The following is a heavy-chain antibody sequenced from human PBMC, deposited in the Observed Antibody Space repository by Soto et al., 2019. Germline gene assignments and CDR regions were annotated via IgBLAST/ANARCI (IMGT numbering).Heavy chain of an antibody. CDR2: INAGNGNT. V-gene: IGHV1-3*05. CDR1: GYTFTSYA. CDR3: ARGYDFWSGPQDP. J-gene: IGHJ5*02. Sequence: QVQLVQSGAEEKKPGASVKVSCKASGYTFTSYAMHWVRQAPGQRLEWMGWINAGNGNTKYSQKFQGRVTXTXDXXASTAYMELSSLRSEDTAVYYCARGYDFWSGPQDPWGQGTLVTVSS. D-gene: IGHD3-3*01.